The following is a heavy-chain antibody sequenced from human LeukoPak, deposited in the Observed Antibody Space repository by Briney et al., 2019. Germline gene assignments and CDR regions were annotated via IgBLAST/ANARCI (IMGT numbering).Heavy chain of an antibody. CDR3: ARGLSSSSRTFDY. V-gene: IGHV4-34*01. CDR1: GGSFSGYY. J-gene: IGHJ4*02. CDR2: INHSGST. Sequence: SETLSLTCAVYGGSFSGYYWSWIRQPPGKGLEWIGEINHSGSTNYNPSLKSRVTISVDTSKNQLSLKLSSVTAADTAVYYCARGLSSSSRTFDYWGQGTLVTVSS. D-gene: IGHD6-13*01.